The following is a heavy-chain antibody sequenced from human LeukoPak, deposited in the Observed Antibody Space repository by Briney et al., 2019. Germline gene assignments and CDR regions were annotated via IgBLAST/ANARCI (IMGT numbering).Heavy chain of an antibody. D-gene: IGHD6-19*01. CDR1: GFTFSSYE. CDR2: ISNSGSTI. Sequence: GGSLRLSCAASGFTFSSYEMNWVRQAPGRGLEWVSYISNSGSTIYYADSVKGRYTISRDNAKNSLYMQMNSLRAEDTAVYYCARIGLAGDVYMDVWGKGTTVTISS. V-gene: IGHV3-48*03. CDR3: ARIGLAGDVYMDV. J-gene: IGHJ6*03.